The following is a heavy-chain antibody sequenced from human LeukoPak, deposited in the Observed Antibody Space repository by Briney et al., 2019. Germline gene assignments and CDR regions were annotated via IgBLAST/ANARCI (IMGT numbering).Heavy chain of an antibody. CDR1: GYTFTSYY. CDR3: ARDNSRNSNDY. Sequence: ASVKVSCKASGYTFTSYYMHWVRQAPGQGLEWMGIINPSGGGTNYAQNFQDRVTMTRDTSTSTVHMELSSLRSEDTAMYYCARDNSRNSNDYWGQGTLVTVSS. D-gene: IGHD1-20*01. V-gene: IGHV1-46*01. CDR2: INPSGGGT. J-gene: IGHJ4*02.